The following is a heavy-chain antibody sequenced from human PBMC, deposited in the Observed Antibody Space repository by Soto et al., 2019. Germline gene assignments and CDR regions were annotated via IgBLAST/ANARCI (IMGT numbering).Heavy chain of an antibody. CDR1: GFTFSSYG. J-gene: IGHJ4*01. D-gene: IGHD6-19*01. CDR3: ARDFLYSSGWFDY. V-gene: IGHV3-33*01. Sequence: QVQLVESGGGVVQPGRSLRLSCAASGFTFSSYGMHWVRQAPGKGLEWVAVIWYDGSNKYYADSVKGRFTISRDNSKNTLNLQINSLRAEDTAVYYCARDFLYSSGWFDYWGHGTLVTVSS. CDR2: IWYDGSNK.